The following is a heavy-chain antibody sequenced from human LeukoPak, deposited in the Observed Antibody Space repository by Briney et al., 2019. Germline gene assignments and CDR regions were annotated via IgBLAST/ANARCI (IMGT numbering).Heavy chain of an antibody. CDR3: ARSVQQWETNFDY. D-gene: IGHD1-26*01. CDR2: INLNSGGT. V-gene: IGHV1-2*02. CDR1: GYTFTDCY. J-gene: IGHJ4*02. Sequence: VASVKVSCKASGYTFTDCYMHWVRQAPGQGLEWMGWINLNSGGTNFSQRFQGRVTMTRDTSISTAYMDLSRLTSDDTAVYYCARSVQQWETNFDYWGQGTLVTVSS.